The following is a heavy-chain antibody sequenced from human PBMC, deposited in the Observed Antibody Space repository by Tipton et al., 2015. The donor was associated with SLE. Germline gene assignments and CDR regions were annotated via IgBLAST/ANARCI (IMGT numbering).Heavy chain of an antibody. J-gene: IGHJ4*02. CDR2: INHSGFT. Sequence: TLSLTCAVYGGSFSGYSWSWIRQPPGKGLEWIGEINHSGFTNYKPSLKSRVTMAADTSTNQLSLKLSSVTAADTAVYFCARDRRATSSVYFDYWGQGALVTVSS. V-gene: IGHV4-34*01. CDR1: GGSFSGYS. CDR3: ARDRRATSSVYFDY.